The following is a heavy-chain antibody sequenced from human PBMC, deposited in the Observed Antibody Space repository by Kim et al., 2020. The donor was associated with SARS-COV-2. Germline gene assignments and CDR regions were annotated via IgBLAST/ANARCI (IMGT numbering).Heavy chain of an antibody. Sequence: ADSVKGRFTISRDNAKNSLYLQMNSLRAEDTAVYYCARDGYGLSKEIDYWGQGTLVTVSS. D-gene: IGHD4-4*01. J-gene: IGHJ4*02. CDR3: ARDGYGLSKEIDY. V-gene: IGHV3-21*01.